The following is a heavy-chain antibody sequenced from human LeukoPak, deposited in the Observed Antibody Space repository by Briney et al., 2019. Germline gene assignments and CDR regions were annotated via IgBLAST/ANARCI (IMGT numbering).Heavy chain of an antibody. CDR2: IKQDGSEK. CDR3: AKEIGWSGYRPCYFDS. V-gene: IGHV3-7*03. Sequence: QPGGSLRLSCVVSGFHFGDVWMSWVRQAPGKGLEWVANIKQDGSEKYYVDSVKGRFNISRDGSLYLQMDRLRAEDTAVYYCAKEIGWSGYRPCYFDSWGQGTLVTVSS. J-gene: IGHJ4*02. D-gene: IGHD3-3*01. CDR1: GFHFGDVW.